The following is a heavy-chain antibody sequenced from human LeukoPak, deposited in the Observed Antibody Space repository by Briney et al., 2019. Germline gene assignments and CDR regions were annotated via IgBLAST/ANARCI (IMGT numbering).Heavy chain of an antibody. CDR3: ARRSLGLDAFDI. CDR1: GYSLTNYW. J-gene: IGHJ3*02. V-gene: IGHV5-51*01. Sequence: GESLKISCKGSGYSLTNYWIGWVRQMPGKGLDWMGIIYPGDSDTRYSPSFQGQVTISADKSITTAYLQWSSLKASDTAMYYCARRSLGLDAFDIWGQGTMVTVSS. CDR2: IYPGDSDT.